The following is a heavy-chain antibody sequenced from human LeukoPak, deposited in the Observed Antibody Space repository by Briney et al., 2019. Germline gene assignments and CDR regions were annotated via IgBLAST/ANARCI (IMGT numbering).Heavy chain of an antibody. CDR2: INPNSGGT. V-gene: IGHV1-2*02. CDR1: GYTFTGYY. Sequence: ASVKVSFKASGYTFTGYYMHWVRQAPGQGLEWMGWINPNSGGTNYAQKFQGRVTMTRDTSISTVYMELSRLRSDDTAVFYCARDHSNSYDYWGQGTLVTVSS. J-gene: IGHJ4*02. D-gene: IGHD6-13*01. CDR3: ARDHSNSYDY.